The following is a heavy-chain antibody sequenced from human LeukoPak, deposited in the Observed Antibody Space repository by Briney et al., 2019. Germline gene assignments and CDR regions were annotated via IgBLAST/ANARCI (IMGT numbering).Heavy chain of an antibody. CDR2: ISSSSSYI. D-gene: IGHD2-15*01. V-gene: IGHV3-21*04. CDR3: ARDLFSGHCSGGSCYRPQPNFDY. Sequence: PGGSLRLSCAASGFTFSSYSMNWVRQAPGKGLEWVSSISSSSSYIYYADSVKGRFTISRDNAKNSLYLQMNSLRAEDTAVYYCARDLFSGHCSGGSCYRPQPNFDYWGQGTLVTVSS. J-gene: IGHJ4*02. CDR1: GFTFSSYS.